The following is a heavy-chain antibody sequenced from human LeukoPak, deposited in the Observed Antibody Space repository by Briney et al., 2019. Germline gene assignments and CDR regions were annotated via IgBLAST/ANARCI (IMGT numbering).Heavy chain of an antibody. CDR2: INPNSGGT. CDR1: GYTFTGYY. Sequence: ASVKVSCKASGYTFTGYYMHWVRQAPGQGLEWMGWINPNSGGTNYAQKFQGWVTMTRDTSISTAYMELSRLRSDDTAVYHCARGYCSSTSCYTDFDYWGQGTLVTVSS. V-gene: IGHV1-2*04. D-gene: IGHD2-2*02. CDR3: ARGYCSSTSCYTDFDY. J-gene: IGHJ4*02.